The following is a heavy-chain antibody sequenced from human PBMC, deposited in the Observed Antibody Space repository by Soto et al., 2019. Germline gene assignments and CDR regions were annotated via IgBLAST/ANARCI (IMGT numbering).Heavy chain of an antibody. Sequence: PGGSLRLFCAVSGFALSTYSIAWVRQAPGKGLEWVSFTFNYDGSLYYADSVKGRFAISRDDAKNSVYLQMNSLRAEDTAVYYCAREEGYCGGGSCFRSAFDLWGQGTVVTVSS. V-gene: IGHV3-21*01. J-gene: IGHJ3*01. CDR3: AREEGYCGGGSCFRSAFDL. CDR2: TFNYDGSL. D-gene: IGHD2-15*01. CDR1: GFALSTYS.